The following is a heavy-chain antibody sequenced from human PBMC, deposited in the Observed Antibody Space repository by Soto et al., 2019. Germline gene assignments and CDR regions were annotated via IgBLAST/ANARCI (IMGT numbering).Heavy chain of an antibody. CDR1: GYTFTSYY. D-gene: IGHD2-2*02. CDR2: INPSGGST. CDR3: ARDRYCSSTSCYSGRGMDV. Sequence: ASVKFSCKASGYTFTSYYMHWVRQAPGQGLEWMGIINPSGGSTSYAQKFQGRVTMTRDTSTSTVYMELSSLRSEDTAVYYCARDRYCSSTSCYSGRGMDVWGQGTTVTVSS. J-gene: IGHJ6*02. V-gene: IGHV1-46*01.